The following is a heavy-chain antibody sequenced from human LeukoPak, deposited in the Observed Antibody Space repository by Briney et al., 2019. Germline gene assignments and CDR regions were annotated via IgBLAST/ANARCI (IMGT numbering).Heavy chain of an antibody. CDR3: ARDSSGYSRFDP. J-gene: IGHJ5*02. Sequence: PSETLSLTCAVYGGSFSGYYWSWIRQPPGKGLEWIGEINHSGSTNYNPSLKSRVTISVDTSKNQFSLKLSSVTAADTAVYYCARDSSGYSRFDPWGQGTLVTVSS. D-gene: IGHD3-22*01. CDR2: INHSGST. CDR1: GGSFSGYY. V-gene: IGHV4-34*01.